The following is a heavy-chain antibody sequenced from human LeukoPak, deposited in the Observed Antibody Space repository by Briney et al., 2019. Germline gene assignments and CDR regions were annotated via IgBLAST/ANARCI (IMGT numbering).Heavy chain of an antibody. J-gene: IGHJ4*02. CDR2: ISGSGGNT. D-gene: IGHD3-22*01. V-gene: IGHV3-23*01. CDR3: AKERQNYYDSSGYPIDY. Sequence: GGSLRLSCVASGFSFNNFGMSWVRQAPGKGLEWVSSISGSGGNTHYADSVKGRFTISRDNSKNTLYLQMNSLRAEDTAVYYCAKERQNYYDSSGYPIDYWGQGTLVTVSS. CDR1: GFSFNNFG.